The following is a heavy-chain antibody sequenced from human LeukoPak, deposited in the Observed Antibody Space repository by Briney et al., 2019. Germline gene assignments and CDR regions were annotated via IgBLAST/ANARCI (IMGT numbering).Heavy chain of an antibody. CDR3: ARHSFAGAHPSGDY. V-gene: IGHV4-34*01. CDR2: INHSGST. Sequence: SETLSLTCAVYGGSFSGYYWSWIRQPPGKGLEWIGEINHSGSTNYNPSLKSRVTISVDTSKNQFSLKLSSVTAADTAVYYCARHSFAGAHPSGDYWGQGTLVTVSS. D-gene: IGHD1-26*01. J-gene: IGHJ4*02. CDR1: GGSFSGYY.